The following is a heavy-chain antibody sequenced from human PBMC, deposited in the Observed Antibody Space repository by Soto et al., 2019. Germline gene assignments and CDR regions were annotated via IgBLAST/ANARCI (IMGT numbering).Heavy chain of an antibody. CDR2: ISGSGGST. J-gene: IGHJ6*02. Sequence: GGSLRLSCAASGFTFSSYAMSWVRQAPGKGLEWVSAISGSGGSTYYADPVKGRFTISRDNSKNTLYLQMNSLRAEDTAVYYCANFASIWGGYDRVVERADYYYGMDVWGQGTTVTVSS. D-gene: IGHD3-3*01. V-gene: IGHV3-23*01. CDR1: GFTFSSYA. CDR3: ANFASIWGGYDRVVERADYYYGMDV.